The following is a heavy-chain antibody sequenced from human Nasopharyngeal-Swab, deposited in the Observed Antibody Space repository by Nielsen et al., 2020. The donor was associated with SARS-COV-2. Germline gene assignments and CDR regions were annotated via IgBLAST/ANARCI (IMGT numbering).Heavy chain of an antibody. D-gene: IGHD1-1*01. J-gene: IGHJ5*02. CDR1: GFTFSSYW. V-gene: IGHV3-7*03. CDR2: IKQDGSAN. Sequence: GESLKISCAASGFTFSSYWMSWVRQAPGKGLEWVANIKQDGSANYYVDSVKGRFTISRDNAKNSLYLQMNSLRAEDTAVYYCASSRTTQNRFDPWGQGTLVTVSS. CDR3: ASSRTTQNRFDP.